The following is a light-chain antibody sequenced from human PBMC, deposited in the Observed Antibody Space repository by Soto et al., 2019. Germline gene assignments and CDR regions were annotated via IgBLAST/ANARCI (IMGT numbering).Light chain of an antibody. V-gene: IGLV8-61*01. CDR2: YTN. J-gene: IGLJ3*02. Sequence: QAVVTQEPSFSVSPGGTVTLTCGLSSASVSTTYYPSWYQQTPGQAPRTLIYYTNTRSSGVPDRFSGSILGNKAALTITGAQADDESDYFCVLYMGSGISMFGGGTKLTVL. CDR3: VLYMGSGISM. CDR1: SASVSTTYY.